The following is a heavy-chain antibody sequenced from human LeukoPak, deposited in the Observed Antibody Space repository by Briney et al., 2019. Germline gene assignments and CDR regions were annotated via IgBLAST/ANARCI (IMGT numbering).Heavy chain of an antibody. D-gene: IGHD5-24*01. J-gene: IGHJ3*02. CDR2: ISAYNGNT. Sequence: ASVKVSCKASGYTFTSYGISWVRQAPGQGLEWMGWISAYNGNTNYAQKFQGRVTITADKSTSTAYMELSSLRSEDTAVYYCASFVGLRRDGYPHAFDIWGQGTMVTVSP. CDR1: GYTFTSYG. V-gene: IGHV1-18*01. CDR3: ASFVGLRRDGYPHAFDI.